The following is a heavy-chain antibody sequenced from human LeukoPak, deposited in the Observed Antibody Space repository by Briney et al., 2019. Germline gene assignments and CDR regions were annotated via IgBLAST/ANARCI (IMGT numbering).Heavy chain of an antibody. J-gene: IGHJ4*02. CDR3: ASPRRGGYYYVFDFDY. V-gene: IGHV3-7*01. CDR1: GFTFSSYW. D-gene: IGHD3-22*01. CDR2: IKQDGSEK. Sequence: GGSLRLSCAASGFTFSSYWISWVRQAPGKGLEWVANIKQDGSEKYYVDSVKGRFTISRDNAKNSLYLQMNSLRAEDTAVYYCASPRRGGYYYVFDFDYWGQGALVTVSS.